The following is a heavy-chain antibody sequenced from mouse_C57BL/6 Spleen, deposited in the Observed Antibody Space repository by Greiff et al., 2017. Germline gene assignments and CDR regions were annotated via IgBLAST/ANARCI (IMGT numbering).Heavy chain of an antibody. CDR1: GYAFSSSW. D-gene: IGHD1-1*01. CDR2: IYPGDGDT. CDR3: ARGYYGSSLYYFDY. V-gene: IGHV1-82*01. J-gene: IGHJ2*01. Sequence: VKLQESGPELVKPGASVKISCKASGYAFSSSWMNWVKQRPGKGLEWIGRIYPGDGDTNYNGKFKGKATLTADKSSSTAYMQLSSLTSEDSAVYFCARGYYGSSLYYFDYWGQGTTLTVSS.